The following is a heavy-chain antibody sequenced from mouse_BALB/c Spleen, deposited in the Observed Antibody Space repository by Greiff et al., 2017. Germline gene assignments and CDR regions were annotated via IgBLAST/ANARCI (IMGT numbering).Heavy chain of an antibody. V-gene: IGHV1-7*01. CDR1: GYTFTSYW. CDR3: ARPYYYGSSLFAY. D-gene: IGHD1-1*01. CDR2: INPSTGYT. Sequence: VKLQESGAELAKPGASVKMSCKASGYTFTSYWMHWVKQRPGQGLEWIGYINPSTGYTEYNQKFKDKATLTADKSSSTAYMQLSSLTSEDSAVYYCARPYYYGSSLFAYWGQGTLVTVSA. J-gene: IGHJ3*01.